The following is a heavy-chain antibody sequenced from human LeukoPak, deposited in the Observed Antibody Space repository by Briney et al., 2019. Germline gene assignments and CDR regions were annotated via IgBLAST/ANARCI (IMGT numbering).Heavy chain of an antibody. CDR3: ARGGAAASWFDP. J-gene: IGHJ5*02. V-gene: IGHV4-61*08. Sequence: PSQTLSLTCTVSGGSISSGDYYWSWIRQPPGKGLEWIGYIYYSGSTNYNPSLKSRVTISVDTSKNQFSLKLSSVTAADTAVYYCARGGAAASWFDPWGQGTLVTVSS. CDR1: GGSISSGDYY. D-gene: IGHD2-2*01. CDR2: IYYSGST.